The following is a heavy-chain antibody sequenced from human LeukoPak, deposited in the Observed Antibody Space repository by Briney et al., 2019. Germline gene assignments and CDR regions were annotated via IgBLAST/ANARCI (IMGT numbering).Heavy chain of an antibody. J-gene: IGHJ4*02. Sequence: PGGSLRLFCVASGFTFSNAWMSWVRQAPGNGLEWVGRIKSKTDGGTTDYAAPVKGRFTISRDDSKNTLYLQMNSLKTEDTAVYYCTNYSSSWEFDYWGQGTLATVSS. V-gene: IGHV3-15*01. D-gene: IGHD6-13*01. CDR1: GFTFSNAW. CDR2: IKSKTDGGTT. CDR3: TNYSSSWEFDY.